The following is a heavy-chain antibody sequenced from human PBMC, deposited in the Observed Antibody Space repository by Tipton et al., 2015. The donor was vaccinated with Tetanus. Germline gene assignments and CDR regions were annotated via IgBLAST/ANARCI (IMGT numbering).Heavy chain of an antibody. CDR3: ARDYFGSGSNYYFDY. CDR1: GYTFARYG. D-gene: IGHD3-10*01. Sequence: QLVQSGAEVKKPGASVKVSCKASGYTFARYGLTWVRQAPGQGPEWMGWISGYNGNTNYAPKFQGRVTMTTDTTTNTAYMELRSLGSDDTAVYYCARDYFGSGSNYYFDYWGQGSQVSVSS. V-gene: IGHV1-18*01. J-gene: IGHJ4*02. CDR2: ISGYNGNT.